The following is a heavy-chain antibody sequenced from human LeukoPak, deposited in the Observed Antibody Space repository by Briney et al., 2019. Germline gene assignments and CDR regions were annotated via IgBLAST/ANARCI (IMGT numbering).Heavy chain of an antibody. V-gene: IGHV4-34*01. Sequence: PSETLSLTCAVYGGSFSGYYWSWIRQPPGKGLEWIGEINHSGSTNYNPSLKSRVTISVDTSKNQFSLKLSSVTAADTAVYYCARGEGSSSWFHHYYYYYMDVWGKGTTVTISS. CDR3: ARGEGSSSWFHHYYYYYMDV. CDR1: GGSFSGYY. CDR2: INHSGST. D-gene: IGHD6-13*01. J-gene: IGHJ6*03.